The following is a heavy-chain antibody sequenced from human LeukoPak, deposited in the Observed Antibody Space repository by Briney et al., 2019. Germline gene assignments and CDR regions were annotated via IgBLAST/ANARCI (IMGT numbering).Heavy chain of an antibody. CDR1: GASISGSGYY. CDR2: IYSSGST. D-gene: IGHD1-26*01. J-gene: IGHJ4*02. Sequence: SSETLSLTCTVSGASISGSGYYWGWIRQPPGKGLEWIGSIYSSGSTYYNASLQSRVTISIETSKNQISLRLNSVTAADTAMYYCAKSGGYGLIDYWGQGTLVTVSS. CDR3: AKSGGYGLIDY. V-gene: IGHV4-39*01.